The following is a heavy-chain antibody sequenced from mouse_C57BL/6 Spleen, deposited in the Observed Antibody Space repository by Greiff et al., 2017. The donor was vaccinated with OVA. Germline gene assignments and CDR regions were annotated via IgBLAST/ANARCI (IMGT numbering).Heavy chain of an antibody. J-gene: IGHJ2*01. CDR1: GFSLSTFGMG. D-gene: IGHD1-1*01. CDR2: IWWDDDK. Sequence: LREAGRGILQRAQTLSLTCSFSGFSLSTFGMGVGWIRQPSGKGLEWLAHIWWDDDKYYNPALKSRLTISQDTSKTQVFLKIANVDTADTATYYCARIYITTWDYWGKGTTLTVSS. CDR3: ARIYITTWDY. V-gene: IGHV8-8*01.